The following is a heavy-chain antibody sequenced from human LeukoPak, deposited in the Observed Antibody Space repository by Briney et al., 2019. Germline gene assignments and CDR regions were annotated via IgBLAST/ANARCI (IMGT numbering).Heavy chain of an antibody. CDR3: ARLGGSSWYTRDY. CDR1: GGSVSSGSYY. D-gene: IGHD6-13*01. J-gene: IGHJ4*02. Sequence: SETLSLTCTVSGGSVSSGSYYWSWIRQPPGKGLEWIGYIYYSGSTYYNPSLKSRVTISVDTSKNQFSLKLSSVTAADTAVYYCARLGGSSWYTRDYWGQGTLVTVSS. V-gene: IGHV4-39*01. CDR2: IYYSGST.